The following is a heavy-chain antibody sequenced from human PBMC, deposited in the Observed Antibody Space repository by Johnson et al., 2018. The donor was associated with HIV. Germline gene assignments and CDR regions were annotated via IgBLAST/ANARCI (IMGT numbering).Heavy chain of an antibody. Sequence: VQLVESGGGLVKPGGSLRLSRAASGFTFSNAWMSWVRQAPGKGLEWVGHIKSRTDGGTTDYAAPVKGRFTIARDDSKNTLYLQMNSLKTEDTAVYYCARDPGPQWELEATDAFDIWGQGTMVTVSS. D-gene: IGHD1-26*01. CDR2: IKSRTDGGTT. V-gene: IGHV3-15*01. J-gene: IGHJ3*02. CDR3: ARDPGPQWELEATDAFDI. CDR1: GFTFSNAW.